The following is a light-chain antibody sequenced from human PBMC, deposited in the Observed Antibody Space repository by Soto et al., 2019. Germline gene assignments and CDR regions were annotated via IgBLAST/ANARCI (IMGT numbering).Light chain of an antibody. Sequence: ELTQPPSVSVAPGQTARITCGGNNIGSKSVHWYQQKPGQAPVLVIYDDGDRPSGIPERFSGSNSGNTATLTISRVEAGDEADYFSQVWDSSSDHREVFGNGTKGTVL. CDR2: DDG. J-gene: IGLJ1*01. CDR1: NIGSKS. CDR3: QVWDSSSDHREV. V-gene: IGLV3-21*02.